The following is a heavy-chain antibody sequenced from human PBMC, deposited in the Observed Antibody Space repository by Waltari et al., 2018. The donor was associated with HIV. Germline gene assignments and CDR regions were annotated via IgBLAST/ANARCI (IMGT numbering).Heavy chain of an antibody. Sequence: EVQLVQSGGGLIKPGGSLRPSCAASGFSVTNYWMHWVRQRPGKGLVWVSRINIDGRTIDYADSVKGRFTISRDSAKNTLSLQMNSLREEDTAVYYCSRDTFGEYDFWGQGALVTVSS. CDR2: INIDGRTI. J-gene: IGHJ4*02. V-gene: IGHV3-74*01. CDR3: SRDTFGEYDF. CDR1: GFSVTNYW. D-gene: IGHD3-3*01.